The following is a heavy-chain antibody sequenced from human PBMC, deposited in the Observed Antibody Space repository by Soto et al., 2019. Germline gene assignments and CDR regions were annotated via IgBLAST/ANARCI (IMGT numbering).Heavy chain of an antibody. J-gene: IGHJ3*02. CDR1: GFSLSTSGMR. Sequence: GSCPTLVNPTQTLTLTCTFSGFSLSTSGMRVSWIRQPPGKALEWLARIDWDDDKFYSTSLKTRLTISKDTSKNQVVLTMTDMDPVDTATYYCARLFYDSSGDDAFDIWGQGTMVTV. CDR3: ARLFYDSSGDDAFDI. V-gene: IGHV2-70*04. D-gene: IGHD3-22*01. CDR2: IDWDDDK.